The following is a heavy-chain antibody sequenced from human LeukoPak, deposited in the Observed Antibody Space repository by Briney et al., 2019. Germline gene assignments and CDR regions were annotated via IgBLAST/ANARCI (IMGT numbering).Heavy chain of an antibody. V-gene: IGHV5-51*01. D-gene: IGHD3-10*01. CDR3: ARPSGLFIIDY. CDR2: VYPGDSDT. CDR1: GYNFASYW. J-gene: IGHJ4*02. Sequence: GESLKISCKGSGYNFASYWIGWVRQMPGKGLEWMGIVYPGDSDTTYSPSFQGQVTISADKSISTAYLQWSSLKASDTAMYYCARPSGLFIIDYWGQGTLVTVSS.